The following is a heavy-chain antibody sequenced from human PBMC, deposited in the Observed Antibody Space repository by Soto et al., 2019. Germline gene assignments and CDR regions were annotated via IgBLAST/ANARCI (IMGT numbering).Heavy chain of an antibody. J-gene: IGHJ5*02. V-gene: IGHV3-7*01. D-gene: IGHD6-19*01. Sequence: EVQLVESGGGLVQPRGSLRLSCAASGFTFSSYWMSWVRQAPGKGLEWVANIKQDGSEKYYVDSVKGRFTISRDNAKNSLYLQMNSLRAEDTAVYYCSRGGWYFWFDPWGQGTLVTVSS. CDR1: GFTFSSYW. CDR3: SRGGWYFWFDP. CDR2: IKQDGSEK.